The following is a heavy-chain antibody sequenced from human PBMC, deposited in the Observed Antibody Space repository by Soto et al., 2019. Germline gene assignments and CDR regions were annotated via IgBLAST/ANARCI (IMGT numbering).Heavy chain of an antibody. CDR1: GDSITASYSN. CDR2: FYYIGTT. CDR3: AKLVRDDVRRSDIDH. D-gene: IGHD3-10*02. J-gene: IGHJ4*02. V-gene: IGHV4-39*01. Sequence: QLQLRESGPGLVRPSETLSLTCTVSGDSITASYSNWGWIRQPPGKGLVWIGTFYYIGTTSQNPPLRSRITISGDTSRNQFSLNLRSVTAAESGVYYCAKLVRDDVRRSDIDHCGQGTLVTVSS.